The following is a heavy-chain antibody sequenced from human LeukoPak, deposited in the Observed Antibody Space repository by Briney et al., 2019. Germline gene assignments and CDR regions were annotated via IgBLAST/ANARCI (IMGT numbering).Heavy chain of an antibody. CDR1: GYTFTSYG. CDR3: ARVARRHNIVVVVAAKGGAFDI. CDR2: ISAYNGNT. J-gene: IGHJ3*02. D-gene: IGHD2-15*01. Sequence: GASVKVSCKASGYTFTSYGISWVRQAPGQGLEWMGWISAYNGNTNYAQKLQGRVTMTTDTSTSTAYMELRSLRSDDTAVYYCARVARRHNIVVVVAAKGGAFDIWGQGTMVTVSS. V-gene: IGHV1-18*01.